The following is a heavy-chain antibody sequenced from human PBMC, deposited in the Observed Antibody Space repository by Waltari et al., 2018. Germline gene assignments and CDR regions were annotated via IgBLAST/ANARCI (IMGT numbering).Heavy chain of an antibody. CDR2: IHGSGKT. V-gene: IGHV4-4*01. CDR3: ARDRGRGIYLDS. Sequence: WWRWVRQSPVKGLEWIGQIHGSGKTNYNPSFVSRVSVSLDTSTDQFSLKMTSATAADTAIYFCARDRGRGIYLDSWGQGTLVTVSP. J-gene: IGHJ4*02. CDR1: W.